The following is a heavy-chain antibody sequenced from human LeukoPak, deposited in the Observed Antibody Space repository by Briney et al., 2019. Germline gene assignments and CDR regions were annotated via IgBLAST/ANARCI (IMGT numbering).Heavy chain of an antibody. J-gene: IGHJ4*02. CDR1: GFIFNIYG. CDR3: ARDVGYYDSSGRTSPGGEIDY. CDR2: IYSAGST. Sequence: PGRSLRLSCAASGFIFNIYGMHWVRQAPGRGLEWVSVIYSAGSTYYADSVKGRFTISRDNSKNTLFLQMNSLRAEDTAVYYCARDVGYYDSSGRTSPGGEIDYWGQGTLVTVSP. D-gene: IGHD3-22*01. V-gene: IGHV3-53*01.